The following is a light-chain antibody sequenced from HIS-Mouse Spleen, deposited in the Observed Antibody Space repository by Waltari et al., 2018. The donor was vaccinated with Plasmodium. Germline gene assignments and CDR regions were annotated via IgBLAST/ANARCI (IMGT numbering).Light chain of an antibody. Sequence: SYVLPQPPSVAVAPGKTARFTCGGNNFASKRVHWYQQKPGQAPVLVVYDDSDRPSGIPELFSGSNSGNTATLTISRVEAGDEADYYCQVWDSSSDHVVFGGGTKLTVL. CDR2: DDS. CDR1: NFASKR. J-gene: IGLJ2*01. CDR3: QVWDSSSDHVV. V-gene: IGLV3-21*03.